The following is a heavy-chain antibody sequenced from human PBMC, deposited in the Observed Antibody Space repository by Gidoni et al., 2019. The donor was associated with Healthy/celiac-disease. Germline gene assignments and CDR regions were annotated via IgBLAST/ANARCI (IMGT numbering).Heavy chain of an antibody. D-gene: IGHD3-16*02. J-gene: IGHJ4*02. CDR1: GFTFSSYA. CDR3: ARNSDQAYYDYIWGSYRSDY. V-gene: IGHV3-23*01. CDR2: ISGSGGST. Sequence: EVQLLESGGGLVQPGGSLRLSCAASGFTFSSYAMSWVRQAPGKGLEWVSAISGSGGSTYYADSVKGRFTISRDNSKNTLYLQMNSLRAEDTAVYYCARNSDQAYYDYIWGSYRSDYWGQGTLVTVSS.